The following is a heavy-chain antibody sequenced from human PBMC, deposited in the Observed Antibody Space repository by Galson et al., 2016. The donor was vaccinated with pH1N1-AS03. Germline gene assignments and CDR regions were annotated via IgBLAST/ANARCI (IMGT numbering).Heavy chain of an antibody. CDR2: ISTTSSSI. D-gene: IGHD6-19*01. V-gene: IGHV3-21*01. CDR1: GFPFSGYS. Sequence: SLRLSCAASGFPFSGYSMNWVRQAPGKGLEWVSFISTTSSSIYYADSVKGRFTISRDNAKNSLFLQMNSLRDEDKAVYYCARDGPPQGISVAGSFDFGGQETLVTVSS. CDR3: ARDGPPQGISVAGSFDF. J-gene: IGHJ4*02.